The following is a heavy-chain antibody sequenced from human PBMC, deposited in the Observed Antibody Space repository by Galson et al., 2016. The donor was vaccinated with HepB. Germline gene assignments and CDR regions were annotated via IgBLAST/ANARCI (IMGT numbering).Heavy chain of an antibody. Sequence: SVKVSCKASGGTSINYAINWVRQAPGQGLEWMGRIIPILGLIKYAQKFQGRVTITADKSTGTAYMELSGLRSEDTAVDYCASPTTVTTTGLGGNYAMDVWGQGTTVIVSS. CDR1: GGTSINYA. CDR3: ASPTTVTTTGLGGNYAMDV. CDR2: IIPILGLI. V-gene: IGHV1-69*04. D-gene: IGHD4-11*01. J-gene: IGHJ6*02.